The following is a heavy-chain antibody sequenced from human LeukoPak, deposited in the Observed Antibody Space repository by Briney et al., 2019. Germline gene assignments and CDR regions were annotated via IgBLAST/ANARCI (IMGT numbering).Heavy chain of an antibody. D-gene: IGHD2-15*01. CDR1: GFTFSSYE. J-gene: IGHJ5*02. Sequence: GGSLRLSCAASGFTFSSYEMNWVRQAPGKGLEWVSYISSSGSTIYYADSVKGRFTISRDNAKNSLYLQMNSLRAEDTAVYCCAREVVSSGGSCYLCHWFDPWGQGTLVTVSS. CDR2: ISSSGSTI. CDR3: AREVVSSGGSCYLCHWFDP. V-gene: IGHV3-48*03.